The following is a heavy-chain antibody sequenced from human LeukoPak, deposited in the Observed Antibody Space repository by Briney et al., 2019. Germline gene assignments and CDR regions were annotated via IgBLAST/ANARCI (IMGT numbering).Heavy chain of an antibody. Sequence: SETLSLTCAVYGGSFSGYYWGWIRQPPGKGLEWIGSIYYSGSTYYNPSLKSRVTISVDTSKNQFSLKLSSVTAADTAVYYCASTGSGYYKTYYFDYWGQGTLVTVSS. D-gene: IGHD3-22*01. V-gene: IGHV4-34*01. CDR2: IYYSGST. CDR3: ASTGSGYYKTYYFDY. J-gene: IGHJ4*02. CDR1: GGSFSGYY.